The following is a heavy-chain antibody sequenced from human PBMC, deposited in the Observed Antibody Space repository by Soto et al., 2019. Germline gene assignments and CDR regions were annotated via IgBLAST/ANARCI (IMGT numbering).Heavy chain of an antibody. V-gene: IGHV1-69*04. CDR2: IIPILGIA. Sequence: SVKVSCKASGGTFSSYTISWVRQAPGQGLEWMGRIIPILGIANYAQKFQGRVTITADKSTSTAYMELSSLRSEDTAVYYCERDQDYYDSSGPSLDYWGQGTLVTVSS. CDR1: GGTFSSYT. CDR3: ERDQDYYDSSGPSLDY. J-gene: IGHJ4*02. D-gene: IGHD3-22*01.